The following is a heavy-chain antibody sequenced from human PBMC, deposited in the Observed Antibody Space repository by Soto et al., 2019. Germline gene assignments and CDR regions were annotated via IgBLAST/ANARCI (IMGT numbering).Heavy chain of an antibody. J-gene: IGHJ5*02. D-gene: IGHD2-21*02. CDR3: ARGSNTAFDP. Sequence: EAQLVESGGSLVQPGGSLRLSCAASGFNFSPYWMHWVRQTPGKGLVWVSRINAEGNTIYADSVKGRFTISRDNAKNMLYLQMTSLRADDTAVYFCARGSNTAFDPWGQGTLVTVSS. V-gene: IGHV3-74*01. CDR1: GFNFSPYW. CDR2: INAEGNT.